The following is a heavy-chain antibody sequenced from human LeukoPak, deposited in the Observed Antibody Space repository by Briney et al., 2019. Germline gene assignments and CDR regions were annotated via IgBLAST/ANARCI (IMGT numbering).Heavy chain of an antibody. Sequence: GRSLRLSCAASGFTFSSYAMHWVRQAPGKWLEWVAVISYDGSNKYYADSVKGRFTISRDNSKNTLYLQMNSLRAEDTAVYYCARDSGWYYFDYWGQGTLVTVSS. V-gene: IGHV3-30*04. CDR1: GFTFSSYA. D-gene: IGHD6-19*01. CDR3: ARDSGWYYFDY. J-gene: IGHJ4*02. CDR2: ISYDGSNK.